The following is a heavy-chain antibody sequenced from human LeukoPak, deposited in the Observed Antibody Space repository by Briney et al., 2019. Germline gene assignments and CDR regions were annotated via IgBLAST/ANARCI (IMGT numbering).Heavy chain of an antibody. D-gene: IGHD2-21*02. V-gene: IGHV3-30-3*01. CDR3: AREGDRGGLSYYFDY. J-gene: IGHJ4*02. Sequence: GGSLRLSCAASGFTFSSYAMHWVRQAPGKGLEWVAVISYDGSNKCYADSVKGRFTISRDNSKNTLYLQMNSLRAEDTAVYYCAREGDRGGLSYYFDYWGQGTLVTVSS. CDR2: ISYDGSNK. CDR1: GFTFSSYA.